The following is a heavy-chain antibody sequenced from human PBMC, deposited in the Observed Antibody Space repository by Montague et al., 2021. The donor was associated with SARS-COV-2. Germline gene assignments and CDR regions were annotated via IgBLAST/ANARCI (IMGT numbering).Heavy chain of an antibody. V-gene: IGHV6-1*01. Sequence: CAISGDSVSSNSAAWNWIRQSPSRGLEWLGRTYYRSKWYNDYAVSVKSRITINPDTSKNQFSLQLNSVTPEDTAVYYCARGLWFGELLSLHYYYGMDVWGPGTLVTVSS. D-gene: IGHD3-10*01. CDR2: TYYRSKWYN. CDR3: ARGLWFGELLSLHYYYGMDV. CDR1: GDSVSSNSAA. J-gene: IGHJ6*02.